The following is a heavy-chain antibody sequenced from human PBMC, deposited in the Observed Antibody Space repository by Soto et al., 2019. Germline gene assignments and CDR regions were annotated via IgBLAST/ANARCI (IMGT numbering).Heavy chain of an antibody. Sequence: QVQLVQSGAEVKKPGASVKVSCKASGYTFTGYYMHWVRQAPGQGLEWMGWINPNSGGTNYAQKFQGRVTMTRDTSISTAYMELSRLRSDDTAVYYCARGSYDFWGGYGMDVWGQGTTVTVSS. D-gene: IGHD3-3*01. J-gene: IGHJ6*02. V-gene: IGHV1-2*02. CDR1: GYTFTGYY. CDR3: ARGSYDFWGGYGMDV. CDR2: INPNSGGT.